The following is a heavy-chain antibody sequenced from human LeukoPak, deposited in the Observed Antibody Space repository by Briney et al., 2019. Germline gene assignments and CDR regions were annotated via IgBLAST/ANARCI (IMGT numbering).Heavy chain of an antibody. V-gene: IGHV4-31*03. CDR3: ARSLGGLGESPFDY. CDR1: GGSISSGGYY. J-gene: IGHJ4*02. D-gene: IGHD3-16*01. Sequence: SQTLSLTCTVPGGSISSGGYYWSWIRQRPGKDLEWIGYIYYSGNTYYNPSLKSRVTISVDTSKNQFSLKLNSVTAADTAVYYCARSLGGLGESPFDYWGQGTLVTVSS. CDR2: IYYSGNT.